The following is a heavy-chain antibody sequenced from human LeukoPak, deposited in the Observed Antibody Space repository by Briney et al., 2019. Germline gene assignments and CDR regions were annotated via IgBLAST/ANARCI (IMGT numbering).Heavy chain of an antibody. CDR3: TTGLRYDYGDYLDDY. CDR1: GFTFSNAW. Sequence: GGSLRLSCAASGFTFSNAWMSWVRQAPGKGLEWVGRIKSKTDGGTTDYAAPVKGRFTISRDDSKNTLYLQMNSLKTEDTAVYYCTTGLRYDYGDYLDDYWGQGTLVTVSS. V-gene: IGHV3-15*01. CDR2: IKSKTDGGTT. J-gene: IGHJ4*02. D-gene: IGHD4-17*01.